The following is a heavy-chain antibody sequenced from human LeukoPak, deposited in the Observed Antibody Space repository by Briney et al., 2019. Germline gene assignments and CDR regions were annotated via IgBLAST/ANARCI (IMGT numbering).Heavy chain of an antibody. J-gene: IGHJ6*02. CDR1: GFTFSGYA. D-gene: IGHD3-9*01. CDR2: ISGSGDRT. Sequence: GGSLRLSCAPSGFTFSGYAMNWVRQAPGKGLEWFSGISGSGDRTYYADSVKGRFTISRDNSKNTLYLQMNSLGAEDTAVYFCAKDTDIYYYYYDMDVWGQGTTVTVSS. V-gene: IGHV3-23*01. CDR3: AKDTDIYYYYYDMDV.